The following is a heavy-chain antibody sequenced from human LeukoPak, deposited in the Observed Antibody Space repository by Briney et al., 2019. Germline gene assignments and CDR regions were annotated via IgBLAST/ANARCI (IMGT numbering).Heavy chain of an antibody. CDR3: AKATQWLAFDY. D-gene: IGHD6-19*01. J-gene: IGHJ4*02. V-gene: IGHV4-59*11. CDR1: GVSISSHY. CDR2: IYNSGLT. Sequence: SETLSLTCTVSGVSISSHYWSWIRQPPGKGLEWIGNIYNSGLTNYNPSLQSRVTISLDTSKNQFSLNLSSVTTADTAVYYCAKATQWLAFDYWGQGTLVTGSS.